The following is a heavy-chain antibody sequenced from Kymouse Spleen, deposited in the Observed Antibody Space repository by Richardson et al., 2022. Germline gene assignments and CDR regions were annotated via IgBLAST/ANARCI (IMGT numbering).Heavy chain of an antibody. D-gene: IGHD3-10*01. J-gene: IGHJ6*02. CDR3: ARELLWFGELLGYYYYYGMDV. CDR1: GFTFSDYY. V-gene: IGHV3-11*01. CDR2: ISSSGSTI. Sequence: QVQLVESGGGLVKPGGSLRLSCAASGFTFSDYYMSWIRQAPGKGLEWVSYISSSGSTIYYADSVKGRFTISRDNAKNSLYLQMNSLRAEDTAVYYCARELLWFGELLGYYYYYGMDVWGQGTTVTVSS.